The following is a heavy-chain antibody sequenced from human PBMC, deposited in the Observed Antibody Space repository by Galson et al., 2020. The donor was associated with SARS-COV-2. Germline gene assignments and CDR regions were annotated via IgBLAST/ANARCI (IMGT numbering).Heavy chain of an antibody. V-gene: IGHV1-24*01. CDR1: GYTLTELS. Sequence: SVKVSCTVSGYTLTELSMQWVRQAPGQGLEWMGGFDPEYGGTVYAQKFLGRVTMTEDTSTDTAYLEVRGLGSEDTAVYYCAAAFAYQMLPLNLWGQGTLVTVSS. CDR3: AAAFAYQMLPLNL. D-gene: IGHD2-2*01. J-gene: IGHJ5*02. CDR2: FDPEYGGT.